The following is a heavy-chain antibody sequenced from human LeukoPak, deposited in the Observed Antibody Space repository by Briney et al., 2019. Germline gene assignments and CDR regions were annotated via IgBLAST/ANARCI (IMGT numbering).Heavy chain of an antibody. Sequence: GESLTLSCVASGFIFSNNAMNWVRQAPGKGLEWLAAVYGGGDTTYYADSVKGRFTISRDNSKNTLYLQMNSLKAEDTAVYYCAKTAMIKIIIKSYPKCLHYWGQGTLVAVSS. CDR1: GFIFSNNA. CDR2: VYGGGDTT. J-gene: IGHJ4*02. CDR3: AKTAMIKIIIKSYPKCLHY. D-gene: IGHD3-16*01. V-gene: IGHV3-23*01.